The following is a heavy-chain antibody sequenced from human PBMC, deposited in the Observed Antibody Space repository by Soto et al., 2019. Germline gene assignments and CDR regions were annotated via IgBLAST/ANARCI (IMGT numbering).Heavy chain of an antibody. CDR1: GFTFSSYG. J-gene: IGHJ6*03. D-gene: IGHD3-3*01. CDR2: IWYDGSNK. Sequence: QVQLVESGGGVVQPGRSLRLSCAASGFTFSSYGMHWVRQAPGKGLAWVAVIWYDGSNKYYADSVKGRFTISRDNSKNPLYLQMNSLRAEDTAVYYCARGSYYDFWSGYYTENYMDVWGKGTTVTVSS. CDR3: ARGSYYDFWSGYYTENYMDV. V-gene: IGHV3-33*01.